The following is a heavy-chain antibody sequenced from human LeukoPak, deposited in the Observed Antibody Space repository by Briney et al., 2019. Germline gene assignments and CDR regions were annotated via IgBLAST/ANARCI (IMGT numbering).Heavy chain of an antibody. CDR1: GYTFTSYA. D-gene: IGHD4-17*01. CDR2: INTNTGNP. J-gene: IGHJ4*02. Sequence: GASVKVSCKASGYTFTSYAMNWVRQAPGQGLEWMGWINTNTGNPTYAQGFTGRFVFSLDTSASTAYLQTSSLKAEDTAVYYCARGYTKDMTSVTHFDYWGQGTLVTVSS. V-gene: IGHV7-4-1*02. CDR3: ARGYTKDMTSVTHFDY.